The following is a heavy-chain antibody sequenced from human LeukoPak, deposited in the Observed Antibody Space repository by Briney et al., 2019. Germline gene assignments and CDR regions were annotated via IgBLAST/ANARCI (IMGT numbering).Heavy chain of an antibody. Sequence: SETLSLTCTVSGGSISSSSYYWGWIRRPPGKGLEWIGSIYYSGSTYYNPSLKSRVTISVDKSKNQFSLKLSSVTAADTAVYYCARRMYYDILTGYSNWFDPWGQGTLVTVSS. J-gene: IGHJ5*02. CDR3: ARRMYYDILTGYSNWFDP. CDR2: IYYSGST. V-gene: IGHV4-39*01. D-gene: IGHD3-9*01. CDR1: GGSISSSSYY.